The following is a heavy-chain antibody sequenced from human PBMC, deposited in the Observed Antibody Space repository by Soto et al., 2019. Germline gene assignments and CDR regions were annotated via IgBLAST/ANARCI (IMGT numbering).Heavy chain of an antibody. CDR3: ASVSSSSVGY. CDR2: IIPIFGTA. V-gene: IGHV1-69*13. Sequence: SVEVSWKASGGTFISYAISWVRQAPGQGLEWMGGIIPIFGTANYAQKFQGRVTITADESTSTAYMELSSLRSEDTAVYYCASVSSSSVGYWGQGTLVTVSS. D-gene: IGHD6-6*01. J-gene: IGHJ4*02. CDR1: GGTFISYA.